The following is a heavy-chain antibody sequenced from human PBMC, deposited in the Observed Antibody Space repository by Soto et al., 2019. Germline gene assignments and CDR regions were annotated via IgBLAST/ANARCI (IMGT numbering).Heavy chain of an antibody. CDR1: GGSISSCD. J-gene: IGHJ4*02. V-gene: IGHV4-59*01. Sequence: PSETLSLTCTVSGGSISSCDWSWIRQPPGRGLEWIGYIYYSGSTNYNPSLKSRVTISVDTSKNQFSLKLSSVTAADTAVYYCARGSESTAWYLSYWGQGTLVTVS. CDR3: ARGSESTAWYLSY. CDR2: IYYSGST. D-gene: IGHD6-19*01.